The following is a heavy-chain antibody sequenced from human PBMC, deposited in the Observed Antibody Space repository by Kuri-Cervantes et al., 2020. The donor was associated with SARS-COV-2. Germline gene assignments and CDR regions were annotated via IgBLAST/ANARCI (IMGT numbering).Heavy chain of an antibody. J-gene: IGHJ6*02. CDR2: INKDGSEK. Sequence: GESLKISCAASGVMFSRYWMSWVRQAPGKGLEWVANINKDGSEKYYVDSVKGRFTITRDNAKNSLYLQMNSLRAEDTAVYYCARGGLGGQLVDGMDVWGQGTTVTVSS. CDR3: ARGGLGGQLVDGMDV. V-gene: IGHV3-7*01. CDR1: GVMFSRYW. D-gene: IGHD6-6*01.